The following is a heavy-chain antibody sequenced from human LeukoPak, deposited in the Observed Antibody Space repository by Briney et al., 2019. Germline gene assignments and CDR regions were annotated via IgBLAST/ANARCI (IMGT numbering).Heavy chain of an antibody. CDR2: INWNGGST. D-gene: IGHD1-26*01. CDR3: ARDRISGSYFDY. J-gene: IGHJ4*02. CDR1: GFTFDDYG. Sequence: GGSLRLSCAASGFTFDDYGMSWVRQAPGKGLEWVSGINWNGGSTGYEDSVKGRFTISRDNAKNSLYLQMNSLRAEDTALYYCARDRISGSYFDYWGQGTLVTVSS. V-gene: IGHV3-20*04.